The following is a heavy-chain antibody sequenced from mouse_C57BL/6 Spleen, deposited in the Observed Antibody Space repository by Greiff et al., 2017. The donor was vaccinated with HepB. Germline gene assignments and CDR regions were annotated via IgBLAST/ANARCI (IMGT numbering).Heavy chain of an antibody. J-gene: IGHJ2*01. Sequence: QVQLRQPGAELVRPGSSVKLSCKASGYTFTSYWMDWVKQRPGQGLEWIGNIYPSDSETHYNQKFKDKATLTVDKSSSTAYMQLSSLTSEDSAVYYCATHYYCSPFDYWGQGTTLTVSS. CDR2: IYPSDSET. D-gene: IGHD1-1*01. CDR1: GYTFTSYW. CDR3: ATHYYCSPFDY. V-gene: IGHV1-61*01.